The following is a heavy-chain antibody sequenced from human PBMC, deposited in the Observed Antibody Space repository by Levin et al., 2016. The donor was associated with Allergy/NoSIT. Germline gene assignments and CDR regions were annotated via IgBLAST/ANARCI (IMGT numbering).Heavy chain of an antibody. J-gene: IGHJ4*02. D-gene: IGHD5-18*01. V-gene: IGHV4-4*07. Sequence: SETLSLTCTVSGGSISSYYWSWIRQPAGKGLEWIGRIYTSGSTNYNPSLKSRVTISIDTSKNQFSLKVNSLTAADTAVYYCARGVGRGYNYGSSGYYFDYWGQGTLVTVSS. CDR2: IYTSGST. CDR1: GGSISSYY. CDR3: ARGVGRGYNYGSSGYYFDY.